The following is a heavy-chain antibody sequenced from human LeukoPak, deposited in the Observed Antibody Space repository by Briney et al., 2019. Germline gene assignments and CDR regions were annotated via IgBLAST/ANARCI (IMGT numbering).Heavy chain of an antibody. Sequence: PSETLPLTCTVSGGSISSGSYYWSWIRQPAGKGLEWIGRIYTSGSTNYNPSLKSRVTISVDTSKNQFSLKLSSVTAADTAVYYCARSEQKIAAAVYYYMDVWGKGTTVTVSS. CDR1: GGSISSGSYY. J-gene: IGHJ6*03. CDR2: IYTSGST. V-gene: IGHV4-61*02. CDR3: ARSEQKIAAAVYYYMDV. D-gene: IGHD6-13*01.